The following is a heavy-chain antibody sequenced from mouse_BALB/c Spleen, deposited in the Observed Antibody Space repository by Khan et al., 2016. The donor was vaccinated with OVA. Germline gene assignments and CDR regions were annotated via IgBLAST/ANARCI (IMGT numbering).Heavy chain of an antibody. CDR3: ARVYGGDFDY. V-gene: IGHV3-2*02. J-gene: IGHJ2*01. CDR2: ISYSGNT. CDR1: GYSITSDYA. Sequence: EVQLQESGPGLVKPSQSLSLTCTVTGYSITSDYAWNWIRQFPGNKLEWMGFISYSGNTNYNPSLKSRISINRDTTKNQFFLQFNSVTIEDTATYYCARVYGGDFDYWGQGTTLTVSS. D-gene: IGHD1-1*01.